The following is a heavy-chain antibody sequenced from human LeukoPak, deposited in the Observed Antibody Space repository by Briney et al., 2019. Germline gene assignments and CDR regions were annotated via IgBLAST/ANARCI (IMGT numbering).Heavy chain of an antibody. D-gene: IGHD6-13*01. CDR1: GFTFSSYW. CDR2: IKQDGSEK. Sequence: GGSLRLSCAASGFTFSSYWMSWVRQAPRKGLEWVANIKQDGSEKYYVDSVKGRFTISRDNAKNSLHLQMNSLRAEDTAVYYCARDSVSSSYNFDYWGQGTLVTVSS. V-gene: IGHV3-7*01. J-gene: IGHJ4*02. CDR3: ARDSVSSSYNFDY.